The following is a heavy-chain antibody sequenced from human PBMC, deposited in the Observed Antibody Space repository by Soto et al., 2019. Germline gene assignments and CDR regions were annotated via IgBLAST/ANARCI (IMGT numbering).Heavy chain of an antibody. V-gene: IGHV1-3*01. CDR2: INAGNGNT. Sequence: QVQLVQSGAEVKKPGASVKVSCKASGYTFTTYAMHWVRQAPGQRFEWMGWINAGNGNTQYSQKFKGRVTITRDTSASTAYMELSSLRSEDTAVYYCATSRDYCSSTSCYEGYYYYMDVWGKGTTVTVSS. CDR1: GYTFTTYA. CDR3: ATSRDYCSSTSCYEGYYYYMDV. D-gene: IGHD2-2*01. J-gene: IGHJ6*03.